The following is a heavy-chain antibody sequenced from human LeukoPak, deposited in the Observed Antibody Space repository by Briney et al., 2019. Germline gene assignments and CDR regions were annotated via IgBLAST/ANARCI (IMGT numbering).Heavy chain of an antibody. CDR3: ARAPEHVYMPMDV. Sequence: PGGSLRLPCAASGFTVSAYYMSWVRQAAGKGLEWVSIIYRHGRTYYADSVKGRFTISRDSSKNTLDLQMNSLRAEDTAVYFCARAPEHVYMPMDVWGQGTTVIVS. CDR2: IYRHGRT. J-gene: IGHJ6*02. CDR1: GFTVSAYY. V-gene: IGHV3-66*02. D-gene: IGHD2-2*01.